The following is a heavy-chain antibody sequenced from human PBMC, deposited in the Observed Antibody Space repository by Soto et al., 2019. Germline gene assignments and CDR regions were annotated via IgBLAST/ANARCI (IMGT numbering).Heavy chain of an antibody. CDR1: GGSISSSSYY. Sequence: SETLSLTCTVSGGSISSSSYYWGWIRQPPGKGLEWIGSIYYSGSTYYNPSLKSRVTISVDTSKNQFSLKLSSVTAADTAVYYCANRDFMITFGGVDFDYWGQGTLVTVSS. CDR3: ANRDFMITFGGVDFDY. V-gene: IGHV4-39*01. CDR2: IYYSGST. D-gene: IGHD3-16*01. J-gene: IGHJ4*02.